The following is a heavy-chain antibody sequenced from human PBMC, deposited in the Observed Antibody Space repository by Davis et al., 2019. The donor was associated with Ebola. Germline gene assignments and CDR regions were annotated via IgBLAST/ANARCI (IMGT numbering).Heavy chain of an antibody. CDR3: AREILGLRGLGNY. CDR2: LNSDGSST. V-gene: IGHV3-74*01. CDR1: GFTFSSYW. D-gene: IGHD6-19*01. Sequence: GESLKISCAASGFTFSSYWMHWVRQAPGKGLVWVSRLNSDGSSTSYADSVKGRFTISRDNAKNTLYLQMNSLRAEDTAVYYCAREILGLRGLGNYWGQGTLVTVSS. J-gene: IGHJ4*02.